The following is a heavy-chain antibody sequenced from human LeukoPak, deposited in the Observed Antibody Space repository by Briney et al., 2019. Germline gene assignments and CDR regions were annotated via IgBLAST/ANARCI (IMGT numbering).Heavy chain of an antibody. D-gene: IGHD2/OR15-2a*01. V-gene: IGHV3-30*03. Sequence: GRSLRLSCAASGFTFSSYGMHWVRQAPGKGLEWVAVISYDGSNKYYADSVKGRFTISRDNSKNTLYLQMNSLRAEDTAVYYCARVPDLNRVYYYYYYMDVWGKGTTVTVSS. CDR3: ARVPDLNRVYYYYYYMDV. CDR1: GFTFSSYG. CDR2: ISYDGSNK. J-gene: IGHJ6*03.